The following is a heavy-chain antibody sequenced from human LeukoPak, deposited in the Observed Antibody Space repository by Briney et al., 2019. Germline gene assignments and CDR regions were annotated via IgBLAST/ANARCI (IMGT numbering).Heavy chain of an antibody. CDR1: GYTFTGNY. J-gene: IGHJ5*02. V-gene: IGHV1-2*02. Sequence: ASVKVSCKASGYTFTGNYMHWVRQAPGQGLEWMGSINPNSGATNYAQKFQGRVSMTRDTSISTAYMELSRLRSDDTAVYYCSGSFIRAFDPWGQGTLVTVSS. D-gene: IGHD1-26*01. CDR2: INPNSGAT. CDR3: SGSFIRAFDP.